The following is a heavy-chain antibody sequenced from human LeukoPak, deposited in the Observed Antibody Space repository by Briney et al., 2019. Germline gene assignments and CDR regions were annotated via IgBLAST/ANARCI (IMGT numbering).Heavy chain of an antibody. CDR3: ARVRIFGVVIEFDP. J-gene: IGHJ5*02. CDR2: INPNSGGT. Sequence: ASVKVSCKASGYTFTGYYMHWVRQAPGQGLEWMGWINPNSGGTNYAQKFQGRVTMTRDTSISTAYMELSRLRSDDTAVYYCARVRIFGVVIEFDPWGQGTLVTVSS. V-gene: IGHV1-2*02. CDR1: GYTFTGYY. D-gene: IGHD3-3*01.